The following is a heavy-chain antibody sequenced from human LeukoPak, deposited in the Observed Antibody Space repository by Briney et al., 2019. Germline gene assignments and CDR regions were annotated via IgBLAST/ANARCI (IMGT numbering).Heavy chain of an antibody. J-gene: IGHJ3*02. CDR3: ARGGGSGRWGSAFDM. D-gene: IGHD6-19*01. V-gene: IGHV3-48*02. Sequence: GSLRLSCAASGFTFSSYSMNWVRQAPGKGLEWVSYISSGSRTIYYADSVKGRFTISRDNAKNSVHLQMNSLRDEDTAVYYCARGGGSGRWGSAFDMWGQGTMVTVSS. CDR1: GFTFSSYS. CDR2: ISSGSRTI.